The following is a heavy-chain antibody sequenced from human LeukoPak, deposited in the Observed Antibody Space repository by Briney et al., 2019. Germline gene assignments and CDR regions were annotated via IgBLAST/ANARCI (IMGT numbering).Heavy chain of an antibody. CDR1: GGSISSNY. V-gene: IGHV4-4*07. CDR2: IYSSGST. D-gene: IGHD3-10*01. J-gene: IGHJ5*02. Sequence: SETLSLTCTVSGGSISSNYWSWVRQPAGKGLEWIGRIYSSGSTDYNPSLRSRVTMSIDTSKNQFSLKLSSVTAADTAVYYCARGLRFGLGFDPWGQGTLVTVSS. CDR3: ARGLRFGLGFDP.